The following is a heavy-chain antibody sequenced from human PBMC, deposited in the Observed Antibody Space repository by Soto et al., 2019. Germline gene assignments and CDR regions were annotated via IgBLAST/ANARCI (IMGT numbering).Heavy chain of an antibody. CDR2: IDDSGTT. CDR3: ARQGYYANSGYSGTFDS. Sequence: PSETLSLTCTVSGGSIRSYYWNWIRQPPGKGLEWIGYIDDSGTTNYNPSLKSRVTISVDTSKNQFSLRLNSVTAADTAVYYCARQGYYANSGYSGTFDSWGQGFVVTVSS. J-gene: IGHJ4*02. D-gene: IGHD3-22*01. V-gene: IGHV4-59*01. CDR1: GGSIRSYY.